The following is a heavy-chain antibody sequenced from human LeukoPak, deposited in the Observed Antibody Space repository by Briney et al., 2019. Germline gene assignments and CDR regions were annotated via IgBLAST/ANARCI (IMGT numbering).Heavy chain of an antibody. J-gene: IGHJ4*02. CDR2: ISNSGGST. D-gene: IGHD6-6*01. CDR3: AKETSSSFDY. V-gene: IGHV3-23*01. Sequence: PGGSLRLSRAASGVTSCSDTMNWGRQAPGKGLEWVSGISNSGGSTYYADSVKGRFTISRENSKNTLYLQMNSLRAEDTAVYYCAKETSSSFDYWGQGTLVTVSS. CDR1: GVTSCSDT.